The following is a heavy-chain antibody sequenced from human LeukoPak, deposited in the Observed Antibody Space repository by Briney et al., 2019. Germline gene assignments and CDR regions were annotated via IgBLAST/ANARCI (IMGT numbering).Heavy chain of an antibody. CDR3: ARIPQNYCSSTSRYFVYFDY. J-gene: IGHJ4*02. CDR2: IYWDDDK. D-gene: IGHD2-2*01. CDR1: GFSLSTSGVG. V-gene: IGHV2-5*02. Sequence: SGATLVNPTQPLTLTCTFSGFSLSTSGVGVGWIRQPPGKALEWLALIYWDDDKRYSPSLKSRLTITKDTSKNQVVLTMTNMDPVDTATYYCARIPQNYCSSTSRYFVYFDYWGQGTLVTVSS.